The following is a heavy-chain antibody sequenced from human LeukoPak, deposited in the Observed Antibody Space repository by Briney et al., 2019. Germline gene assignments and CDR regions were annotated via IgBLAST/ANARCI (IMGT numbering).Heavy chain of an antibody. J-gene: IGHJ6*03. CDR3: ARDPSSGWYVYYMDV. V-gene: IGHV3-11*04. CDR2: ISSSGSTI. D-gene: IGHD6-19*01. Sequence: GGSLRLSCAASGFTFSDYYMSWIRQAPGKGLEWVSYISSSGSTIYYADSVKGRFTISRDNAKNSLYLQMNSLRAEDTAVYYCARDPSSGWYVYYMDVWGKGTTVTVSS. CDR1: GFTFSDYY.